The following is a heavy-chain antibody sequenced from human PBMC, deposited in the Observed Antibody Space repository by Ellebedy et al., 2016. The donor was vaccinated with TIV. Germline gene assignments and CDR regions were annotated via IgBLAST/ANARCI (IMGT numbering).Heavy chain of an antibody. CDR3: ARRGSYGDYAVQINNWFDR. J-gene: IGHJ5*02. Sequence: GESLKISCAASGFTFRSYWMSWVRQAPGKGLEWVANIYQDGSEKYYVDSVKGRFTISRDNAKNSLYLQMNSLRVEDTAVYYCARRGSYGDYAVQINNWFDRWGQGILVTVYS. CDR1: GFTFRSYW. CDR2: IYQDGSEK. D-gene: IGHD3-16*01. V-gene: IGHV3-7*01.